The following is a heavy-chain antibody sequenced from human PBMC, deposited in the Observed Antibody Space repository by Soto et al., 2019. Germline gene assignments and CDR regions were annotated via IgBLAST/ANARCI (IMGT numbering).Heavy chain of an antibody. CDR3: ARVGQGRYYFDY. CDR1: GFAFSSYW. CDR2: INDDGSTT. J-gene: IGHJ4*02. Sequence: EVHLVESGGGSVQPGGSLKLSCAGSGFAFSSYWIHWVRQVPGKGLVWVSRINDDGSTTSYADSVRGRFTISRDNAKDTLYLQMNSLRAEDTALYNSARVGQGRYYFDYWGQGTLVTVSS. V-gene: IGHV3-74*01.